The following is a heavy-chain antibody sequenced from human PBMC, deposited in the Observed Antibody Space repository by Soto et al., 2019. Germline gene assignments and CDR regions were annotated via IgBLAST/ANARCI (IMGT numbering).Heavy chain of an antibody. CDR2: INHSGST. CDR1: GGSFSGYY. D-gene: IGHD3-22*01. CDR3: ARGPDSSGYYVQMGY. V-gene: IGHV4-34*01. J-gene: IGHJ4*02. Sequence: QVQLQQWGAGLLKPSETLSLTCAVYGGSFSGYYWSWIRQPPGKGLEWIGEINHSGSTNYNPSLKSRVPISVYTSKSQFSLKLSSVTAADTAVYYCARGPDSSGYYVQMGYWGQGTLVTVSS.